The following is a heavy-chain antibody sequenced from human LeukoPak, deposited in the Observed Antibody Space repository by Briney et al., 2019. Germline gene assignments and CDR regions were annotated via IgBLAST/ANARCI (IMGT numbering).Heavy chain of an antibody. CDR2: IYHTGSA. CDR3: AKGVKGSSGSCDAFDP. V-gene: IGHV4-38-2*02. Sequence: SETLSLICNVSGGAISSGYYWGWIRQPPGKGLEWIGNIYHTGSANYNPSLARRVTMSVDKSKNQFSLRLGSVTAADTAVYYCAKGVKGSSGSCDAFDPWGQGAPVTVSS. CDR1: GGAISSGYY. D-gene: IGHD2-2*01. J-gene: IGHJ5*02.